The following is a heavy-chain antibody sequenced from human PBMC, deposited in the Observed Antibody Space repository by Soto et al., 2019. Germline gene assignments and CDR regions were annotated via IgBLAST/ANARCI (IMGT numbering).Heavy chain of an antibody. D-gene: IGHD6-6*01. Sequence: PGGSLRLSCAASGFTFSSYAMHWVRQAPGKGLEWVAVISYDGSNKYYADSVKGRFTISRDNSKNTLYLQMNSLRAEDTAVYYCARGYSSSSPFDYWGQGTLVTVSS. CDR1: GFTFSSYA. CDR2: ISYDGSNK. J-gene: IGHJ4*02. CDR3: ARGYSSSSPFDY. V-gene: IGHV3-30-3*01.